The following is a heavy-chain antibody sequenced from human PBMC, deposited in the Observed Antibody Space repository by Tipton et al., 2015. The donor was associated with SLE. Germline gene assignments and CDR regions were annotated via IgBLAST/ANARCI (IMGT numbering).Heavy chain of an antibody. CDR1: GYTFTGYY. CDR2: INPNSGGT. V-gene: IGHV1-2*02. D-gene: IGHD5-18*01. J-gene: IGHJ4*02. CDR3: ARVRLVPAMGVFGF. Sequence: QVQLVQSGAEVKKPGASVKVSCKASGYTFTGYYMHWVRQAPGQGLEWMGWINPNSGGTNYAQKFQGRVTMTSDTSTSTAYMELRRPRPDDTALCYCARVRLVPAMGVFGFSGQPTLLTVPP.